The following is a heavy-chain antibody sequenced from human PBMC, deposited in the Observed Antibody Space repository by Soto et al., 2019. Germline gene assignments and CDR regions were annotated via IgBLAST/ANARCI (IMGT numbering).Heavy chain of an antibody. CDR2: IYYSGST. Sequence: SETLSLTCTVSGGSISSGGYYWSWIRQHPGKGLEWIGYIYYSGSTYYNPSLKSRVTISVDTSKNQFSLKLSSVTAADTAVYYCARILNIPFDSSQNWFDPWGQGTLVTVSS. CDR3: ARILNIPFDSSQNWFDP. CDR1: GGSISSGGYY. D-gene: IGHD3-22*01. J-gene: IGHJ5*02. V-gene: IGHV4-31*03.